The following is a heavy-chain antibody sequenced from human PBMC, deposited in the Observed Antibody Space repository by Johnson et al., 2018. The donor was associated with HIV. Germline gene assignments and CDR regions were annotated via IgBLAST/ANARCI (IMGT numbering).Heavy chain of an antibody. CDR1: GFTFSNYA. J-gene: IGHJ3*02. D-gene: IGHD4-23*01. V-gene: IGHV3-23*04. CDR3: AREATVVMLGYAFDI. CDR2: ISGSGGTT. Sequence: VQLVESGGGLVQPGGSLRLSCAASGFTFSNYAMNWVRQAPGKGLEWVSTISGSGGTTYYADSVKGRFTISRDNAKNSLYLQMNSLRAEDTAVYYCAREATVVMLGYAFDIWGQGTMVTVSS.